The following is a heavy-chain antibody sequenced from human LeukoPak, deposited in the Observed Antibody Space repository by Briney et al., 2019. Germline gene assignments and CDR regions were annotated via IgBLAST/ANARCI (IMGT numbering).Heavy chain of an antibody. D-gene: IGHD5-12*01. CDR3: AIGAVGYSGYDNWFDP. Sequence: ASVKVSCKASGYSFTGYYIHWVRQAPGQGLEWMGWTNPNSGVTKYEQKFQGRVTMTRDTSTSTAYMELSSLRSDDTAVYYCAIGAVGYSGYDNWFDPWGQGTLATVSS. CDR2: TNPNSGVT. CDR1: GYSFTGYY. V-gene: IGHV1-2*02. J-gene: IGHJ5*02.